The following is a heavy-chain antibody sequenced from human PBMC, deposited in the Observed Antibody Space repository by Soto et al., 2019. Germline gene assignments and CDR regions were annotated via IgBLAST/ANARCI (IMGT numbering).Heavy chain of an antibody. CDR1: GFTFSSYA. J-gene: IGHJ4*02. V-gene: IGHV3-23*01. Sequence: EVQLLESGGGLVQPGGSLRLSCAASGFTFSSYAMSWVRQAPGKGLEWVSAISGSGGSTYYADSVKGRFTISRDNSKNPLYLQMNSLRAEDTAVYYCAKADYDILTGYYTNFDYWGQGTLVTVSS. CDR3: AKADYDILTGYYTNFDY. D-gene: IGHD3-9*01. CDR2: ISGSGGST.